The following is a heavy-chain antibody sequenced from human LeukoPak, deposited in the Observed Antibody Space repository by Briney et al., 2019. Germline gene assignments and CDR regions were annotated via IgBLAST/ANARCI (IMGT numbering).Heavy chain of an antibody. CDR2: INPNSGGT. CDR1: GYTFTGYY. CDR3: ARGPSDSSGYYYEGDAFDI. J-gene: IGHJ3*02. V-gene: IGHV1-2*02. D-gene: IGHD3-22*01. Sequence: ASVKVSCKASGYTFTGYYMNWVRQAPGQGLEWMGWINPNSGGTNYGQKFQGRVTMTRDTSISIVYMELSRLRSDDTAVYYCARGPSDSSGYYYEGDAFDIWGQGTVVTVSS.